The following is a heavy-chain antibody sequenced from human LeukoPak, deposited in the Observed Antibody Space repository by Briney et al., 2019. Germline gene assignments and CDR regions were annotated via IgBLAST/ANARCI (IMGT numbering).Heavy chain of an antibody. Sequence: SVKVSCKASGGTFSSYAISWVRQAPGQGLEWMGRIIPILGMANYAQKFQGRVTITADKSTSTAYMELSSLRSEDTAVYYCASGDCSGGSCYSGHNWFDPWGQGTLVTVSS. J-gene: IGHJ5*02. CDR1: GGTFSSYA. CDR2: IIPILGMA. V-gene: IGHV1-69*04. CDR3: ASGDCSGGSCYSGHNWFDP. D-gene: IGHD2-15*01.